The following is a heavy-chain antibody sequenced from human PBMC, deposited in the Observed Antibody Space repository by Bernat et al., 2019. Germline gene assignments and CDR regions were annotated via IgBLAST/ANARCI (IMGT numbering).Heavy chain of an antibody. D-gene: IGHD5-12*01. V-gene: IGHV3-64D*06. CDR3: VKDEWSGYDDFAY. Sequence: EVQLVESGGGLVQPGGSLRLSCSASGFTFSSYAMHWVRQAPRKGLEYVSAISSNGGSTYYADSVKGRFTISRDNSKNTLYLQMSSLRAEDTAVYYCVKDEWSGYDDFAYWGQGTLVTVSS. J-gene: IGHJ4*02. CDR2: ISSNGGST. CDR1: GFTFSSYA.